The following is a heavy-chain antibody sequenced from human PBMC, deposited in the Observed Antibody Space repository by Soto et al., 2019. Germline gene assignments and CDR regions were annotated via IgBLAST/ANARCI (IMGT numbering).Heavy chain of an antibody. Sequence: QVQLQEWDPGLVKPSQTLSLTCPVSGGSIRSGDYYWSWIRQPPGKGLEWIGYIYCSGSSYYNPSLKSRLDISVDTSKNQFYLKLTSLTPPDTALYYCVTLFGGSAPFDYCVEGTLVTVAA. V-gene: IGHV4-30-4*01. J-gene: IGHJ4*02. CDR2: IYCSGSS. CDR1: GGSIRSGDYY. D-gene: IGHD3-3*01. CDR3: VTLFGGSAPFDY.